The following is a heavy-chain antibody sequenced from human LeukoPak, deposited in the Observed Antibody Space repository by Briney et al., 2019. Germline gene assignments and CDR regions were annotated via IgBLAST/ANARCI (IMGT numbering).Heavy chain of an antibody. CDR2: ISYDGSNK. CDR3: ARDGEGYDLLTGYHDY. CDR1: GFTFSSYA. Sequence: PGGSLRLSCAASGFTFSSYAMHWVRQAPGKGLEWVAVISYDGSNKYYADSVKGRFTISRDNSKNTLYLQMNSLRAEDTAVYYCARDGEGYDLLTGYHDYWGQGTLVTVSS. V-gene: IGHV3-30*04. D-gene: IGHD3-9*01. J-gene: IGHJ4*02.